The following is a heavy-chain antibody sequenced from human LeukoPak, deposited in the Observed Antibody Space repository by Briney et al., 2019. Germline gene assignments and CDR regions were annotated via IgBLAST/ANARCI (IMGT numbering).Heavy chain of an antibody. J-gene: IGHJ4*02. CDR2: TNAADSGT. D-gene: IGHD3-10*01. V-gene: IGHV1-3*02. Sequence: GTVKLSCKTFGYAFTNYGIHWVRQAPGQRLESLGWTNAADSGTLSSQDFQGRVTFTSDTSASTTYMELRSLRSEDMALYYCVRGRTSGSWLFDYWGQGTLVT. CDR3: VRGRTSGSWLFDY. CDR1: GYAFTNYG.